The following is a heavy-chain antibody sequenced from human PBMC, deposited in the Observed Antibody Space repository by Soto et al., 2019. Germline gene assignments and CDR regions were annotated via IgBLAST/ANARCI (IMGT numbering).Heavy chain of an antibody. J-gene: IGHJ4*02. V-gene: IGHV4-30-4*02. D-gene: IGHD5-12*01. CDR1: GASISSGDYF. CDR2: IYDSGSS. Sequence: TSDTLSLTCTVSGASISSGDYFWSWIRQPPGKGLEWIGCIYDSGSSYYNPSLQSRVTMSVDTSKNQFSLKLSSVTAADTAVYYCAREKGYISGPKNFDYWGQGTLVTVSS. CDR3: AREKGYISGPKNFDY.